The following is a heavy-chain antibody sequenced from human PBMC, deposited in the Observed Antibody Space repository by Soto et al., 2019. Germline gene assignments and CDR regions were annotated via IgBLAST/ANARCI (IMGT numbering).Heavy chain of an antibody. CDR1: GFTFSSYA. J-gene: IGHJ5*02. CDR3: AKGPIAARRVWFDP. D-gene: IGHD6-6*01. V-gene: IGHV3-23*01. Sequence: GGSLRLSCAAYGFTFSSYAMSWVRQAPGKGLEWVSAISGSGGSTYYADSVKGRFTISRDNSKNTLYLQMNSLRAEDTAVYYCAKGPIAARRVWFDPWGQGTLVTVSS. CDR2: ISGSGGST.